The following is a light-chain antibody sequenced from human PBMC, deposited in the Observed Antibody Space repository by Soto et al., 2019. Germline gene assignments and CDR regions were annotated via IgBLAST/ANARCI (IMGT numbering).Light chain of an antibody. V-gene: IGLV1-40*01. Sequence: QSVLTQPPSVSGAPGQTVTISCTGSSSYDVHWYRQLPGTAPKLLIYGTTNRPSGVPDRFSGSKSGTSASLAITGLQPEYEADYYCQSYDSSLGVSYVFGTGTKLTVL. CDR2: GTT. CDR1: SSYD. J-gene: IGLJ1*01. CDR3: QSYDSSLGVSYV.